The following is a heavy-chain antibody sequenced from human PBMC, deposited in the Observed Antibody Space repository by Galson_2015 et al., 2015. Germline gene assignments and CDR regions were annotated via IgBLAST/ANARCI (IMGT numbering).Heavy chain of an antibody. CDR1: GYTFTSYA. J-gene: IGHJ4*02. V-gene: IGHV1-3*01. CDR3: ARSDQQQLEFDY. CDR2: INAGNGNT. D-gene: IGHD6-13*01. Sequence: SVNVSCKAYGYTFTSYAMHWVRQAPGQRLEWMGWINAGNGNTKYSQKFQGRVTITRDTSASTAYMELSSLRSEDTAVYYCARSDQQQLEFDYWGQGTLVTVSS.